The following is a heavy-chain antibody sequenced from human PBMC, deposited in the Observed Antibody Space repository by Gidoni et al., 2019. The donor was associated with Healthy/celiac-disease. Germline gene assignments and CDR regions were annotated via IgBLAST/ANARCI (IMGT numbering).Heavy chain of an antibody. Sequence: EVQLVESGGVVVQPGGSLRLSCAASGFTFDAYAMHWVRQAPGKGLEWVSLISWDGGSTYYADSVKGRFTISRDNSKNSLYLQMNSLRAEDTALYYCAKDGSGLIAAAVHYYYYGMDVWGQGTTVTVSS. V-gene: IGHV3-43D*03. D-gene: IGHD6-13*01. CDR3: AKDGSGLIAAAVHYYYYGMDV. J-gene: IGHJ6*02. CDR2: ISWDGGST. CDR1: GFTFDAYA.